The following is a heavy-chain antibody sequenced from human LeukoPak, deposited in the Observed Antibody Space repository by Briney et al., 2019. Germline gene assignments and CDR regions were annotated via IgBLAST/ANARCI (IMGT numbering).Heavy chain of an antibody. Sequence: GGSLRLSCAASGFIFSSYSMSWVRQAPGKGLEWVGFIRSKAYGGTTEYAASVKGRFTISRDDSKSIAYLQMNSLKTEDTAVYYCTRDNSYSDYRGQGTLVTVSS. V-gene: IGHV3-49*04. D-gene: IGHD2-21*01. CDR3: TRDNSYSDY. CDR2: IRSKAYGGTT. CDR1: GFIFSSYS. J-gene: IGHJ4*02.